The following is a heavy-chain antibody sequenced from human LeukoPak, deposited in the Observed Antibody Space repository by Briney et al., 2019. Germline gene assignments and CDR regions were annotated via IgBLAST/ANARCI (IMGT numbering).Heavy chain of an antibody. Sequence: GGSLRLSCAASGFTFSSYAMSWVRQAPGKGLEWVSAISGSGGSTYYADSVKGRFTISRDNSKNTLYLQMNSLRAEDTAVYYCAKGLWVYGRGLYFDYWGQGTLSPSPQ. J-gene: IGHJ4*02. V-gene: IGHV3-23*01. CDR1: GFTFSSYA. CDR3: AKGLWVYGRGLYFDY. D-gene: IGHD2-8*01. CDR2: ISGSGGST.